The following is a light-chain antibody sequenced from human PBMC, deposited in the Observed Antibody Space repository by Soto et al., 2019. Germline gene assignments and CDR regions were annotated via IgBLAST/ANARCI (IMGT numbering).Light chain of an antibody. J-gene: IGLJ2*01. CDR3: ATWDDSLNGPL. Sequence: QSVLTQPPSMSEAPRQRVTISCSGSSSNIGNNAVNWYQQLPGKAPKLLIYYDDLLPSGVSDRFSGSKSGTSASLVISGLQSEDEADYYCATWDDSLNGPLFGGGTKLTVL. CDR2: YDD. CDR1: SSNIGNNA. V-gene: IGLV1-36*01.